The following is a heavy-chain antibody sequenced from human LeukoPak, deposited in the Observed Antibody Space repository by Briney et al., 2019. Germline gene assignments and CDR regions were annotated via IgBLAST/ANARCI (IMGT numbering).Heavy chain of an antibody. CDR3: ARAEYPRYYFDY. V-gene: IGHV1-2*02. Sequence: ASVKVSCKASGYTFTGYYMRWVRQAPGQGLEWMGWINPNSGGTNYAQKFQGRVTMTRDTSISTAYMELSRLRSDDTAVYYCARAEYPRYYFDYWGQGTLVTVSS. CDR2: INPNSGGT. J-gene: IGHJ4*02. D-gene: IGHD6-6*01. CDR1: GYTFTGYY.